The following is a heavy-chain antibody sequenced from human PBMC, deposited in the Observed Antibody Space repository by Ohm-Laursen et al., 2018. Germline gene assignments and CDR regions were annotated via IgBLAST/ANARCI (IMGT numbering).Heavy chain of an antibody. D-gene: IGHD6-19*01. Sequence: TLSLTCSVSGASISSYYWTWIRQPPGKGLEWIGHFYHSGGTNNNPSFKSRVTISIDTSKNQVSLNLNSVTAADTAVYYCARQESSGWYPDYWGQGTLVTVSS. V-gene: IGHV4-59*08. J-gene: IGHJ4*02. CDR2: FYHSGGT. CDR3: ARQESSGWYPDY. CDR1: GASISSYY.